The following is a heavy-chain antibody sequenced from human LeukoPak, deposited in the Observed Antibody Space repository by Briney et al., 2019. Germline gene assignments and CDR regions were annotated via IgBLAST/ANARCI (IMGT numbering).Heavy chain of an antibody. D-gene: IGHD6-19*01. CDR2: IKQDGSEK. V-gene: IGHV3-7*01. CDR1: GFTSSSYW. J-gene: IGHJ4*02. CDR3: ARDRGSSGWYEFDY. Sequence: QTGGSLRLSCAASGFTSSSYWMSWVRQAPGKGLEWVANIKQDGSEKYYVDSVKGRFTISRDNAKNSLYLQMNSLRAEDTAVYYCARDRGSSGWYEFDYRGQGTLVTVSS.